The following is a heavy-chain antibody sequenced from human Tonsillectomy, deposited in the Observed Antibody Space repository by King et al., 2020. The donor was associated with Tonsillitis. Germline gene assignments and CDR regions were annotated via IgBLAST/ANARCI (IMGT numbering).Heavy chain of an antibody. CDR3: ARDVSDCSGGSCYPFGDY. Sequence: VQLVETGGGLIQPGGSLRLSCAASGFTVSSNYMSWVRQAPGKGLEWVSVIYSGGSTYYADSVKGRFTISRDNSKNTLYLQMNSLRAEDTAVYYCARDVSDCSGGSCYPFGDYWGQGTLVTVSS. V-gene: IGHV3-53*02. CDR1: GFTVSSNY. D-gene: IGHD2-15*01. J-gene: IGHJ4*02. CDR2: IYSGGST.